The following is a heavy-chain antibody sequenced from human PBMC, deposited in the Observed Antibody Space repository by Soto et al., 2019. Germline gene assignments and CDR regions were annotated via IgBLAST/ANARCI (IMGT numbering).Heavy chain of an antibody. D-gene: IGHD5-18*01. J-gene: IGHJ4*02. V-gene: IGHV6-1*01. CDR3: ARGNSNLDY. CDR1: GDSVSSNTAA. Sequence: PSQTLSLTCAISGDSVSSNTAAWNWVRQSPSRGLEWLGRAYYRSRWYNDYAVSVTSRINIDPDTSKNQVSLQLNSVTPEDTAVYYCARGNSNLDYWGQGTLVTVSS. CDR2: AYYRSRWYN.